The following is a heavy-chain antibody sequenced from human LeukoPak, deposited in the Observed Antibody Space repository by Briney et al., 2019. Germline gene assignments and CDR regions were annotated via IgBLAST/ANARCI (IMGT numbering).Heavy chain of an antibody. CDR2: INLNSGGT. CDR3: ARDLATVLTPYFDS. D-gene: IGHD4-23*01. J-gene: IGHJ4*02. Sequence: ASVKVSCKASGYTFTSYYMHWVRQAPGQGLEWMGWINLNSGGTNYAPKFQGRVTMTRDTSITTAYMELSRLRSDDTAVYYCARDLATVLTPYFDSWGQGTLVTVSS. CDR1: GYTFTSYY. V-gene: IGHV1-2*02.